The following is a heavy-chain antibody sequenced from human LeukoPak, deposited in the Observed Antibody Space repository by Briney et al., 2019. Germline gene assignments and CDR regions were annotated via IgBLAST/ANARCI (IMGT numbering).Heavy chain of an antibody. CDR1: GGSISSYY. CDR3: ARAVAAATMFYYFDY. V-gene: IGHV4-59*01. Sequence: SETLSLTCTVSGGSISSYYWSWIRQPPGKGLEWVGYIYYSGSTNYNPSLKSRVTISVDTSKNQSSLKLSSVTAADTAVYYCARAVAAATMFYYFDYWGQGTLVTVSS. D-gene: IGHD6-13*01. CDR2: IYYSGST. J-gene: IGHJ4*02.